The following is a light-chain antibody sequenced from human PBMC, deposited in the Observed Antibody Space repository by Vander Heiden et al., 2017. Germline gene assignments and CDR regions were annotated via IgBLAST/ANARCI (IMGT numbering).Light chain of an antibody. Sequence: YELTQPPSVSVAPGQTASITCSGDKLGDKYACWYQQKPGQSPVLVIYQDSKRPSGIPERFSGSNSGNTATLTISGTQAMDEADYYCQAWDSSTVVFGGGTKLTVL. J-gene: IGLJ2*01. CDR3: QAWDSSTVV. V-gene: IGLV3-1*01. CDR1: KLGDKY. CDR2: QDS.